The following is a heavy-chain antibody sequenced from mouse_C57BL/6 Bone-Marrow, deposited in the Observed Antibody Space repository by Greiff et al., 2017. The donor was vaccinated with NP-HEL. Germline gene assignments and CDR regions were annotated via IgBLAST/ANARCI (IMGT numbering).Heavy chain of an antibody. V-gene: IGHV1-5*01. CDR1: GYTFTSYW. D-gene: IGHD2-1*01. J-gene: IGHJ4*01. CDR3: TYGNYYYAMDY. CDR2: NYPGNSDT. Sequence: VQLQQSGTVLARPGASVKMSCTTSGYTFTSYWMHWVKQRPGQGLEWIGANYPGNSDTSYNQKFKGKAKLTAAPSASTAYMELSILTDEDSAVYYCTYGNYYYAMDYWGRGTSVTVSS.